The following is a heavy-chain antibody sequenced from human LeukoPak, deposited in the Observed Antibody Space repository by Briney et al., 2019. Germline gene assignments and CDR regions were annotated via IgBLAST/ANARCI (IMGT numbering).Heavy chain of an antibody. Sequence: GGSLRLSCAASGFTFSRYAMSWVRQAPGKGLEWVSAISGSGGSTYYADSVKGRFTISRDNSKNTLYLQMNSLRAEDTAVYYCAKDAPSRDSSGYYDFDYWGQGTLGTVSS. CDR3: AKDAPSRDSSGYYDFDY. D-gene: IGHD3-22*01. CDR1: GFTFSRYA. V-gene: IGHV3-23*01. CDR2: ISGSGGST. J-gene: IGHJ4*02.